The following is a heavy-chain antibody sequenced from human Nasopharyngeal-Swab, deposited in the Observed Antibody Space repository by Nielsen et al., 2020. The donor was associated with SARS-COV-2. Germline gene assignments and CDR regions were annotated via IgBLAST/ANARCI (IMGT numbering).Heavy chain of an antibody. Sequence: GESLKISCAASGFTFSSYAMSWVRQAPGKGLEWVSAISGSGGSTYYADSVKGRFTISRDNSKNTLYLQMNSLRAEDTAVYCCAGDLGGYFDCWGQGTLVTVSS. CDR2: ISGSGGST. V-gene: IGHV3-23*01. D-gene: IGHD3-10*01. J-gene: IGHJ4*02. CDR1: GFTFSSYA. CDR3: AGDLGGYFDC.